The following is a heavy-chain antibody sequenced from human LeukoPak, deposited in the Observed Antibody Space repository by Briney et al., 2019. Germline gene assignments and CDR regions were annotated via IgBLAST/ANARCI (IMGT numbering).Heavy chain of an antibody. CDR1: GFTFSSYW. V-gene: IGHV3-7*01. J-gene: IGHJ4*02. CDR3: ARQARGKMATIEFFDY. Sequence: GGSLRLSCAASGFTFSSYWMSWVRQAPGKGLEWVANIKQDGSEKYYVDSVKGRFTISRDNAKNSLYLQMNSLRAEDTAVYYCARQARGKMATIEFFDYWGQGTLVTVSS. CDR2: IKQDGSEK. D-gene: IGHD5-24*01.